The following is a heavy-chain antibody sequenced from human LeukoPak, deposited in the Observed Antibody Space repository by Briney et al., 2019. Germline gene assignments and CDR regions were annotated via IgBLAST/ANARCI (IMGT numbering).Heavy chain of an antibody. V-gene: IGHV1-69*05. J-gene: IGHJ4*02. CDR1: GGTFSSYA. Sequence: SVKVSCKASGGTFSSYAISWVRQTPGQGLEWMGRIIPIFGTANYAQKFQGRVTITTDESTSTAYMELSSLRSEDTAVYYCARDSRRDYYDSSGPYGAFDYWGQGTLVTVSS. CDR3: ARDSRRDYYDSSGPYGAFDY. D-gene: IGHD3-22*01. CDR2: IIPIFGTA.